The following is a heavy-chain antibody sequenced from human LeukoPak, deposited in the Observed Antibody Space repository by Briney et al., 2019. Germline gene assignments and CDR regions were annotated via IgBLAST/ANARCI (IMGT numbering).Heavy chain of an antibody. CDR1: GYTFTAYY. D-gene: IGHD4-17*01. J-gene: IGHJ6*03. V-gene: IGHV1-2*06. Sequence: GASVKVSCKASGYTFTAYYMHWVRQAPGQGLEWMGRINPNSGGTNYAQKFQGRVTMTRDTSISTAYMGLSRLRSDDTAVYYCARGGPYGDYAYYYYLDVWGKGTTVTVSS. CDR3: ARGGPYGDYAYYYYLDV. CDR2: INPNSGGT.